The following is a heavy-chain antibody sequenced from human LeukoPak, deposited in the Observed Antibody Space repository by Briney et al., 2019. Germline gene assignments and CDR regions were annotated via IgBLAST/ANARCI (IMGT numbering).Heavy chain of an antibody. Sequence: GGSLRLPCSASGFTFSTYAMHWVRQAPGKGLEYVSGISRNGGSTYYADSVKGRFTISRDNSKNTLYLQMSSLRAEDTALYYCVNQISGWVYWGQGTLVTVSS. V-gene: IGHV3-64D*06. CDR2: ISRNGGST. CDR1: GFTFSTYA. J-gene: IGHJ4*02. CDR3: VNQISGWVY. D-gene: IGHD6-19*01.